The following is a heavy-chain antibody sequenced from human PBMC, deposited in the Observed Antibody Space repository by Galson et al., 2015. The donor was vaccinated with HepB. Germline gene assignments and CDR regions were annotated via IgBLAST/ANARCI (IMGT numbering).Heavy chain of an antibody. CDR3: ARGVGIAAAGLTYTYNWFDP. CDR2: TYYRSKWYN. J-gene: IGHJ5*02. V-gene: IGHV6-1*01. D-gene: IGHD6-13*01. Sequence: CAISGDSVSSNSAAWNWIRQSPSRGLEWLGRTYYRSKWYNDYAVSVKSRITINPDTSKNQFSLKLSSVTAADTAVYYCARGVGIAAAGLTYTYNWFDPWGQGTLVTVSS. CDR1: GDSVSSNSAA.